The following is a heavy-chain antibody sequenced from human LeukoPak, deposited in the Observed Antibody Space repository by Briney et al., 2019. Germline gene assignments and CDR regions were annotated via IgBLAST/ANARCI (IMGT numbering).Heavy chain of an antibody. CDR2: INPNSGGT. D-gene: IGHD5-24*01. J-gene: IGHJ4*02. CDR3: ARDSRDGYNFDY. Sequence: ASVKVSCKASGYTFTGYFMHWVRQAPGQGLEWMGWINPNSGGTNYAQKFQGRVTMTRDTSITTAYMELSRVRSDDTAVYYCARDSRDGYNFDYWGQGTLVTVSS. CDR1: GYTFTGYF. V-gene: IGHV1-2*02.